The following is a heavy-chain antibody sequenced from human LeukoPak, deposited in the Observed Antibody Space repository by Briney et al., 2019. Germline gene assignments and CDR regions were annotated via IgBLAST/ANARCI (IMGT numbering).Heavy chain of an antibody. CDR1: GFTFSSYS. V-gene: IGHV3-23*01. CDR3: AKRYTSDWYLFDY. Sequence: GGSLRLSCAASGFTFSSYSMSWVRQAPGKGLEWVSASGTGGTTHYADSVKGRFTVSRDNSKNTLYLQMNSLRAEDTAVYSCAKRYTSDWYLFDYWGQGTLVTVSS. D-gene: IGHD6-19*01. J-gene: IGHJ4*02. CDR2: SGTGGTT.